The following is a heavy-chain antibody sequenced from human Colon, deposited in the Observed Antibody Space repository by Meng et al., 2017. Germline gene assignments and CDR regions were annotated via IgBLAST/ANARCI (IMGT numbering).Heavy chain of an antibody. V-gene: IGHV4-31*03. CDR1: GASSTSGCDY. CDR3: ARDGPGKRLSS. Sequence: PLLVSVQRLVNPSQPLSLTCTVSGASSTSGCDYCTLLRHIPWKCLEWIAYIYYTGSSYYNPSLKSRLTISVDRSKSLFSLNLTSVTAADTAVYFCARDGPGKRLSSWGPGKLVTVSS. J-gene: IGHJ5*02. CDR2: IYYTGSS.